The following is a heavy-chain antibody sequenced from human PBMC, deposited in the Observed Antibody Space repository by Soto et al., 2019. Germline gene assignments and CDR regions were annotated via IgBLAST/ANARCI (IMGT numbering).Heavy chain of an antibody. CDR2: INAGNGNT. CDR3: AGWVVPAAISGQLVRASFY. CDR1: GYTFTSYA. D-gene: IGHD2-2*01. Sequence: ASVKVSCKASGYTFTSYAMHWVRQAPGQRLEWMGWINAGNGNTKYSQKFQGRVTITRDTSASTAYMELSSLRSEDTAVYYCAGWVVPAAISGQLVRASFYWGQGTLVTVSS. J-gene: IGHJ4*02. V-gene: IGHV1-3*01.